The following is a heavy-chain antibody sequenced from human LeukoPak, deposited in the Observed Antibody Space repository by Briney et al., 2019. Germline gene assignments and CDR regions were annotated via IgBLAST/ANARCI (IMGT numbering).Heavy chain of an antibody. CDR1: GFTFSSYA. V-gene: IGHV3-30*04. CDR3: ARDHAVYYYGSGSYSAL. J-gene: IGHJ1*01. D-gene: IGHD3-10*01. Sequence: GGSLRLSCAASGFTFSSYAMHWVRQAPGKGLEWVAVISYDESNKYYADSVKGRFTISRDNSKNTLYLQMNSLRAEDTAVYYCARDHAVYYYGSGSYSALWGQGTLVTVSS. CDR2: ISYDESNK.